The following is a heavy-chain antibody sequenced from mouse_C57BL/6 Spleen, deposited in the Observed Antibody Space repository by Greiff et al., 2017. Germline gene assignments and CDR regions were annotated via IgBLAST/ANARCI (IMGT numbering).Heavy chain of an antibody. V-gene: IGHV5-9-1*02. D-gene: IGHD2-2*01. CDR3: TRDGYDGGDYAMDY. J-gene: IGHJ4*01. CDR1: GFTFSSYA. CDR2: ISSGGDYI. Sequence: EVQGVESGEGLVKPGGSLKLSCAASGFTFSSYAMSWVRQTPEKRLEWVAYISSGGDYIYYADTVKGRFTISRDNARNTLYLQMSSLKSEDTAMYYCTRDGYDGGDYAMDYGGQGTSVTVSS.